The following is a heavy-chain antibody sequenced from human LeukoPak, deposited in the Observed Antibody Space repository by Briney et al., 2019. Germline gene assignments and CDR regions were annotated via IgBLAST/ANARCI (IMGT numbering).Heavy chain of an antibody. Sequence: SETLSLTCTVSGGSISSSSYYWGWLRQPPGTGLEWIGSIYYSGSTYYNPSLKSRVTIAVDTSKNQFSLKLSSVTAADTAVYYCARQEIVVVPAAIIGWFDPWGQGTLVTVSS. J-gene: IGHJ5*02. V-gene: IGHV4-39*01. CDR3: ARQEIVVVPAAIIGWFDP. CDR2: IYYSGST. CDR1: GGSISSSSYY. D-gene: IGHD2-2*01.